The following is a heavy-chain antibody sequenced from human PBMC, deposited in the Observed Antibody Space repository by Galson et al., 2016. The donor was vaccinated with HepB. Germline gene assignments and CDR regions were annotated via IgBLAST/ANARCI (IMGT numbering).Heavy chain of an antibody. CDR1: GLTFSDYY. CDR3: ASPLCFADVSSFGF. D-gene: IGHD3-10*01. V-gene: IGHV3-11*06. J-gene: IGHJ5*01. CDR2: ITSRRGYI. Sequence: SLRLSCAVSGLTFSDYYMSWIRQAPGKRLEWISYITSRRGYINYADSVKGRFTVSRDNAKNLLFLQMNNLRAEDTAVYYCASPLCFADVSSFGFWGRGTLVTVSS.